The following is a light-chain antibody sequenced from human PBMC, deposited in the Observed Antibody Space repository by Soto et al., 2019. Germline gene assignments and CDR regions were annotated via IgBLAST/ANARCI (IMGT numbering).Light chain of an antibody. V-gene: IGKV3-20*01. Sequence: EIVLTQSPGPLSLSPGDRATLSCRASQSVSSSYLAWYQQKPGQAPRLLIFGASSRATGIPDRFSGSGSGTDFTLTISRLEPEDFAVYYCQQYGSTPLTFGGGTKVDIK. J-gene: IGKJ4*01. CDR3: QQYGSTPLT. CDR1: QSVSSSY. CDR2: GAS.